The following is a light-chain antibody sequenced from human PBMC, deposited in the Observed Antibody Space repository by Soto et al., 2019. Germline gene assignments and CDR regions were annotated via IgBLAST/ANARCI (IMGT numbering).Light chain of an antibody. Sequence: QSALTQPASVSGSPGQSITISCTGTSSDVGGYNYVSWYQQHPGKAPKLMIYDVSNRPSGVSYRFSGSKSGNTASLTISGLQAEAEADYYCSSYTSSSTPLVFGGGTKLTVL. CDR1: SSDVGGYNY. V-gene: IGLV2-14*01. CDR2: DVS. J-gene: IGLJ2*01. CDR3: SSYTSSSTPLV.